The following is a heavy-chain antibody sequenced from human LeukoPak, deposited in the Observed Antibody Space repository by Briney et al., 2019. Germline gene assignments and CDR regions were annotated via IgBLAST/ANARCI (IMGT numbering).Heavy chain of an antibody. CDR2: ISGDGSST. D-gene: IGHD6-19*01. CDR1: GFTFDDYA. J-gene: IGHJ4*02. CDR3: AKIAVAGTLYYFDY. V-gene: IGHV3-43*02. Sequence: GGCLRLSCAASGFTFDDYAMHWVRQGPGKGLEWVSLISGDGSSTYYADSVKGRFTISRDNSKNSLYLQMNSLRTEDTALYYCAKIAVAGTLYYFDYWGQGTLVTVSS.